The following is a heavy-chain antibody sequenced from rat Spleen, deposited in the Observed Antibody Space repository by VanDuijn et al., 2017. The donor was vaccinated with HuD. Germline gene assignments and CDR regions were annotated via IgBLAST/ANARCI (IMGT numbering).Heavy chain of an antibody. CDR3: ARRHYGYTDYFDY. D-gene: IGHD1-9*01. Sequence: EVQLVESGGGPVQPGRSLKLSCVASGFTFSNYDMAWVRQAPTKGLEGVASISSSGGSTYYRDSVKGRFTVSRDNAKSTLSLQMDSLRSEDTATYYCARRHYGYTDYFDYWGQGVMVTVSS. CDR1: GFTFSNYD. CDR2: ISSSGGST. J-gene: IGHJ2*01. V-gene: IGHV5-25*01.